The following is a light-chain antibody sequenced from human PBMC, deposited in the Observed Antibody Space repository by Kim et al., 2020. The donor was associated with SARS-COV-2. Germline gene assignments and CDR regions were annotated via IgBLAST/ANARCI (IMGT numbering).Light chain of an antibody. CDR2: DVA. Sequence: QSALTQPASVSGSPGQSITISCTGTSSDVGGYNTVSWYQQHPGKAPKLVTYDVADRPSGLSNRFSGSKSGNTASLTISGLQAEDEADYYCSSYSSNTTMVFGGGTKVTVL. CDR3: SSYSSNTTMV. V-gene: IGLV2-14*03. CDR1: SSDVGGYNT. J-gene: IGLJ2*01.